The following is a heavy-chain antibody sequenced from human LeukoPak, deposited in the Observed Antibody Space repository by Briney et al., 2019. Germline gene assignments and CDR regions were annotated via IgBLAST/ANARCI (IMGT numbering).Heavy chain of an antibody. Sequence: ASVKVSCKASGYTLTDYYIHWVRQAPGQGLEWLGWINPNSGATNFAQKFQGRVTMTRDTSISTAYMELSRLRSDDTAMYYCARVSDTSSWYSPSDYWGQGTLVTVSS. V-gene: IGHV1-2*02. CDR3: ARVSDTSSWYSPSDY. D-gene: IGHD6-13*01. CDR2: INPNSGAT. CDR1: GYTLTDYY. J-gene: IGHJ4*02.